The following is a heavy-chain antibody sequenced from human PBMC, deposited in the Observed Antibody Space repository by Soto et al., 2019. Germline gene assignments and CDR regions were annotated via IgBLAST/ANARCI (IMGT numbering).Heavy chain of an antibody. V-gene: IGHV4-39*01. CDR2: IYYSGST. D-gene: IGHD4-4*01. J-gene: IGHJ4*02. CDR3: ARRSNYDDY. Sequence: QLQLQESGPGLVKPSETLSLTCTVSGGSISSSSYYWGWIRQPPGKGLEWIGSIYYSGSTYYNPSPTSRVTISVDTSKNQFSLKLSSVTAADTAVYYCARRSNYDDYWGQGTLVTVSS. CDR1: GGSISSSSYY.